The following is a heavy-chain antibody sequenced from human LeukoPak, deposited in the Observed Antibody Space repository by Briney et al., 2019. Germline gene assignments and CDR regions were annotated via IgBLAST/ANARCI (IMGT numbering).Heavy chain of an antibody. Sequence: GGSLRLSCAASGFTFSSYAMSWVRQAPGKGPEWVSGISGSGDNTYYADSVKGRFTISRDNSKNTLYLQMNSLRADDTAVYYCAKGGLVHRFDPWGQGTLVTVSS. V-gene: IGHV3-23*01. J-gene: IGHJ5*02. CDR2: ISGSGDNT. CDR1: GFTFSSYA. CDR3: AKGGLVHRFDP.